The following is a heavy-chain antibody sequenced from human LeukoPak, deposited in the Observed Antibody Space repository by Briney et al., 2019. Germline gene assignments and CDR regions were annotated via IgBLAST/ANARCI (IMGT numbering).Heavy chain of an antibody. CDR1: GFSFSSCS. V-gene: IGHV3-48*02. D-gene: IGHD3-22*01. J-gene: IGHJ3*02. CDR2: ISSSSNTI. Sequence: QPGGSLRLSCAASGFSFSSCSMNWVRQAPGKGLEWVSYISSSSNTIYYADSVKGRFTISRDNAKNSLYLQMNSLRDEDTAVYYCARPFYDSGGYYYKSFDIWGQGTMVTVSS. CDR3: ARPFYDSGGYYYKSFDI.